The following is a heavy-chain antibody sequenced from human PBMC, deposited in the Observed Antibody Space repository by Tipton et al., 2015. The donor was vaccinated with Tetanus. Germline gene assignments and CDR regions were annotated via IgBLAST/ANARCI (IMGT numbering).Heavy chain of an antibody. V-gene: IGHV4-39*01. CDR1: GASISNSSSY. Sequence: GASISNSSSYWGWIRQSPGEGLEWIGNIYFSGSTYYNPSLKSRVTISVDTSKNQFSLRLNSVTAADTAVYYCAKLFRVRARGITMVVVVPPGYFDYWGQGTLVTVSS. D-gene: IGHD3-22*01. CDR2: IYFSGST. CDR3: AKLFRVRARGITMVVVVPPGYFDY. J-gene: IGHJ4*02.